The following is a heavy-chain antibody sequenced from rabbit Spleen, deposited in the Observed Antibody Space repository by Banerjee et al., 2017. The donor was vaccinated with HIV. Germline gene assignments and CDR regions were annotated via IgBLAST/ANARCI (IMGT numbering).Heavy chain of an antibody. CDR1: GFSFSSYYF. J-gene: IGHJ4*01. CDR3: ARGFPDYDGWGAARLYYFDF. V-gene: IGHV1S45*01. CDR2: IYAGSATTI. Sequence: QEQLEESGGDLVQPEGSLTLTCTASGFSFSSYYFMCWVRQAPGKGLELIACIYAGSATTIWYASWAKGRFTISKTSSTTVTLQMTSLTAADTATYFCARGFPDYDGWGAARLYYFDFWGPAPWSPS. D-gene: IGHD7-1*01.